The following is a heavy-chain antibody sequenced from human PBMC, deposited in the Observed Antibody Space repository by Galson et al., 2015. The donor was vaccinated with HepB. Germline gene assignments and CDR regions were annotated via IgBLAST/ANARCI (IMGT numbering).Heavy chain of an antibody. CDR2: IKQDGSEK. J-gene: IGHJ6*02. CDR1: GFTFSSYW. CDR3: ARDRGSGWLNYYYYYGMDV. D-gene: IGHD6-19*01. Sequence: SLRLSCAASGFTFSSYWMSWVRQAPGKGLEWVANIKQDGSEKYYVDSVKGRFTISRDNAKNSLYLQMNSLRAEDTAVYYCARDRGSGWLNYYYYYGMDVWGQGTTVTVSS. V-gene: IGHV3-7*03.